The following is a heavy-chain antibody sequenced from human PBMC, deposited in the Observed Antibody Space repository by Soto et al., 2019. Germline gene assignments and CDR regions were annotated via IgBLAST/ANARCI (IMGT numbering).Heavy chain of an antibody. CDR2: INPILSMS. V-gene: IGHV1-69*02. CDR3: ASSYGSGYRAFDS. J-gene: IGHJ4*02. Sequence: QVQLVQSGAAVKKPGSSVRVSCKASGDTFNFYSINWVRQAPGLGLEWMGRINPILSMSNYAQRFQGRVTVTADKSTSTAYMELSSLRSEDTAMYYCASSYGSGYRAFDSWSQGALVTVSS. D-gene: IGHD3-10*01. CDR1: GDTFNFYS.